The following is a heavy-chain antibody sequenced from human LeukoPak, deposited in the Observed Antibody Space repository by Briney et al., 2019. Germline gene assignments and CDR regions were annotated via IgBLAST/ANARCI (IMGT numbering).Heavy chain of an antibody. CDR2: IKPDGSEQ. J-gene: IGHJ2*01. CDR1: GFTFSSNW. CDR3: ARVVVVLTFRGYWYFDL. V-gene: IGHV3-7*04. D-gene: IGHD2-21*01. Sequence: GGSLRLSCAASGFTFSSNWMTWVRQAPGKGLEWVANIKPDGSEQYYLDSVEGRFTISRDNAKNSLYLPMNSLRPEDTAMYFCARVVVVLTFRGYWYFDLWGRGTLVTVSS.